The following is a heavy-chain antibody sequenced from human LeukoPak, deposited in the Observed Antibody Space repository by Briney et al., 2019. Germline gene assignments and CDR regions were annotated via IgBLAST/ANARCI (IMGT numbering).Heavy chain of an antibody. D-gene: IGHD5-18*01. CDR2: IYTSESTNYNPSL. Sequence: PSETLSLTCTVSGGSISSYYWSWIRQPPGKGLEWIGYIYTSESTNYNPSLNYNPSLKSRVTISIDTSKNQFSLKLSSVTAADTAVYYCARFLRLDTAMVNWYFDLWGRGTLVTVSS. J-gene: IGHJ2*01. CDR1: GGSISSYY. V-gene: IGHV4-59*01. CDR3: ARFLRLDTAMVNWYFDL.